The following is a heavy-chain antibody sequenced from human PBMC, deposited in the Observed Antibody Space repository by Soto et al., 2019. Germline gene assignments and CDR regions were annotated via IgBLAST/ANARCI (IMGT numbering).Heavy chain of an antibody. V-gene: IGHV3-23*01. D-gene: IGHD2-15*01. CDR1: GLSFSTYA. CDR3: AQDLGYCSGGSCDPGYYMDV. CDR2: ISGSGGST. J-gene: IGHJ6*03. Sequence: GGSLRLSCAASGLSFSTYAMSWVRQAPGKGLEWVSAISGSGGSTYYADSVKGRFTISRDNSKNTLYLQMTILRGEDTAVYYCAQDLGYCSGGSCDPGYYMDVWGKGTTVTVSS.